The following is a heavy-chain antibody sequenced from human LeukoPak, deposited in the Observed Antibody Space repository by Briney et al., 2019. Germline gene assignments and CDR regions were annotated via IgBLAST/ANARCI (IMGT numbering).Heavy chain of an antibody. V-gene: IGHV1-69*05. Sequence: GASVKVSCKASGGTFSSYAISWVRQAPGQGLEWMGGIIPIFGTANYAQKFQGRVTITTDESTSTAYMELSSLRSEDTAVYYCGYYYGSGSQYDYYYYYMDVWGKGTTVIVSS. D-gene: IGHD3-10*01. J-gene: IGHJ6*03. CDR2: IIPIFGTA. CDR1: GGTFSSYA. CDR3: GYYYGSGSQYDYYYYYMDV.